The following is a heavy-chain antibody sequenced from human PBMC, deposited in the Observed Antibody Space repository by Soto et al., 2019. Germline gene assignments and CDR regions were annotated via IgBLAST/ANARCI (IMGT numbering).Heavy chain of an antibody. CDR3: ARESYYYDSIGYYKYYYYNYGKDV. Sequence: PGGSLRLSCAASGFTVSSNYMSWVRQALGKGLEWVSVIYSGGSTYYADSVKGRFTISRDNAKNSLYLQMNSLRAEDTAVYYCARESYYYDSIGYYKYYYYNYGKDVWVHGALATVS. D-gene: IGHD3-22*01. J-gene: IGHJ6*02. V-gene: IGHV3-66*01. CDR2: IYSGGST. CDR1: GFTVSSNY.